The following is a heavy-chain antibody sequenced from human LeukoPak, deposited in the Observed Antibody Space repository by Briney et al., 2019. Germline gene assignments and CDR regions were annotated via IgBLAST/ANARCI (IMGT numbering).Heavy chain of an antibody. CDR1: GGSFSGYY. CDR3: ARIDY. V-gene: IGHV3-53*04. J-gene: IGHJ4*02. Sequence: ETLSLTCAVYGGSFSGYYWSWVRQAPGKGLEWVSVIYSGGSTYYADSVKGRFTISRHNSKNTLYLQMNSLRAEDTAVYYRARIDYWGQGTLVTVSS. CDR2: IYSGGST.